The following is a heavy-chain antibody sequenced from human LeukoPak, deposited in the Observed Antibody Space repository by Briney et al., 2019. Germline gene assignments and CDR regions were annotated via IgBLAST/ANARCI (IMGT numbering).Heavy chain of an antibody. D-gene: IGHD6-13*01. V-gene: IGHV4-31*03. CDR1: GGSISSGGYY. J-gene: IGHJ4*02. CDR3: ARVWAVEQQLVRDFDY. Sequence: SETLSLTCTVSGGSISSGGYYWSWIRQHPGKGLEWVVYIYYSGSTYYNPSLKSRVTISVDTSKNQFSLKLSSVTAADTAVYYCARVWAVEQQLVRDFDYWGQGTLVTVSS. CDR2: IYYSGST.